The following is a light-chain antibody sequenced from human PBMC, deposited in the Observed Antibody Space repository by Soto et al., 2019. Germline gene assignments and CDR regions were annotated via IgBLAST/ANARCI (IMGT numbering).Light chain of an antibody. CDR2: GAS. CDR1: QSVSSS. Sequence: EIVLTQSPGTLSLSPGERATLSCRASQSVSSSLAWYQQKPGLAPKLLISGASSRASGVPDRFTGGGSGTDFTLTIRRLEPEDFALYYCQQYAGSPITFGQGTRLEIK. J-gene: IGKJ5*01. V-gene: IGKV3-20*01. CDR3: QQYAGSPIT.